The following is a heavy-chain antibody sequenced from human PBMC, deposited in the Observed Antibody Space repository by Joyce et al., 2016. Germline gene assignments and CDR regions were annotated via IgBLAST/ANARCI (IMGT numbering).Heavy chain of an antibody. CDR2: IYPGDSDT. Sequence: EVQLVQSGAEGKKPGESLKISCRGCRDSFTGYWIGWVRQIPGRGLEWMGIIYPGDSDTRYSPSFQGQVTISADKSISTAYLQWSSLRASDTAMYFCARLQARGDTFNIWGQGTMVIVSS. V-gene: IGHV5-51*01. J-gene: IGHJ3*02. CDR3: ARLQARGDTFNI. CDR1: RDSFTGYW. D-gene: IGHD3-16*01.